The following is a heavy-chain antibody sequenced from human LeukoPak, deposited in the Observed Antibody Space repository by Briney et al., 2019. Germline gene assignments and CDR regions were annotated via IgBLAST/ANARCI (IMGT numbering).Heavy chain of an antibody. D-gene: IGHD3-3*01. V-gene: IGHV4-61*01. Sequence: SETLSLTCTVSGGSVSSGSYYWSWIRQPPGKGLEWIGYIYYSESTNYNPSLKSRVTISVDTSKNQFSLKLSSVTAADTAVYYCARARYYDFWSGGPFDYWGQGTLVTVSS. J-gene: IGHJ4*02. CDR2: IYYSEST. CDR1: GGSVSSGSYY. CDR3: ARARYYDFWSGGPFDY.